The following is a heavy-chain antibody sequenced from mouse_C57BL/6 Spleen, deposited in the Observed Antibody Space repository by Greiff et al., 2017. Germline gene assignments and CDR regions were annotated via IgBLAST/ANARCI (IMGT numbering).Heavy chain of an antibody. D-gene: IGHD1-1*01. J-gene: IGHJ2*01. CDR2: INPNYGTT. CDR1: GYSFTDYN. CDR3: ARNGDYYGSSYEDYFDY. Sequence: EVQLQQSGPELVKPGASVKISCKASGYSFTDYNMNWVKQSNGKSLEWIGVINPNYGTTSYNQKFKGKATLTVDQSSSTAYMQRNSLTSEDSAVYYCARNGDYYGSSYEDYFDYWGQGTTLTVSS. V-gene: IGHV1-39*01.